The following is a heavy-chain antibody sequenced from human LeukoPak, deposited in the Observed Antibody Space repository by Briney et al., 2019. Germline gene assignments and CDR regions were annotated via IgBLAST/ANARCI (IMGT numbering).Heavy chain of an antibody. J-gene: IGHJ5*02. Sequence: GGSLRLSCAVSGFTFDDYAMHWVRQVPGKGLEWVSAISGSGGSKYYADSVKGRFTISRDNSKNTLYLQMNSLRAEDTAVYYCAKASYRSGWFWFDPWGQGTLVTVSS. CDR2: ISGSGGSK. CDR3: AKASYRSGWFWFDP. CDR1: GFTFDDYA. D-gene: IGHD6-19*01. V-gene: IGHV3-23*01.